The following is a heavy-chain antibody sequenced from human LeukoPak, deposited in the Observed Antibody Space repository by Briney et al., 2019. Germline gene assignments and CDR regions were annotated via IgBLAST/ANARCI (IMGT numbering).Heavy chain of an antibody. CDR1: GFTFSNAW. J-gene: IGHJ4*02. Sequence: GGSLRLSCAPSGFTFSNAWMSWVRQAPGKGLGWVGRIKSKTGGGTTDYGAPVKGRFTISRDDSKSMLYLQMNSLKTEDTAVYYCTPGGYSGYDFSSWGQGTLVTVSS. CDR3: TPGGYSGYDFSS. CDR2: IKSKTGGGTT. D-gene: IGHD5-12*01. V-gene: IGHV3-15*01.